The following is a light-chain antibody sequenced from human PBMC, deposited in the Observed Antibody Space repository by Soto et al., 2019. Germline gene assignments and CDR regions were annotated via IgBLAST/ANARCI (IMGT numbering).Light chain of an antibody. V-gene: IGKV3-11*01. J-gene: IGKJ4*01. Sequence: EIVLTQSPATLSLSPGERATLSCRASQSVSSYLAWYQQKPGQAPRLLIYDASNMATDIPARFSGSGSGTDFTLTISSLEPEDFAVYYCQQRSKGLTFGGGTKVEIK. CDR3: QQRSKGLT. CDR1: QSVSSY. CDR2: DAS.